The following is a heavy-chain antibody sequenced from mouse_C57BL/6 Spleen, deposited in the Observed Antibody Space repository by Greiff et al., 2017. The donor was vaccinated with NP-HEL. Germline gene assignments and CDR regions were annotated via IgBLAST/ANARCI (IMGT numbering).Heavy chain of an antibody. V-gene: IGHV1-82*01. CDR2: IYPGDGDT. J-gene: IGHJ3*01. CDR3: ARGSYDYDLFAY. D-gene: IGHD2-4*01. Sequence: QVQLQQSGPELVKPGASVKISCKASGYAFSSSWMNWVKQRPGKGLEWIGRIYPGDGDTNYNGKFKGKATLTADKSSSTAYMQLSSLTSDDSAVYFCARGSYDYDLFAYRGQGTLVTVSA. CDR1: GYAFSSSW.